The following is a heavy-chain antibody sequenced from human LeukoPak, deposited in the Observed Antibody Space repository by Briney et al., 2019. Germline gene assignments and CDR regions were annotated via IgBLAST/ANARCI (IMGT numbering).Heavy chain of an antibody. CDR2: VYYSGST. V-gene: IGHV4-59*11. Sequence: SETLSLTCTVSGRSISSPYWSWIRQPPGKGLECLGYVYYSGSTNYNPSLKSRVTISVDTSKNQFSLKLSSVTAADTAVYYCAREHGDYYYGMDGWGQGTTVTVSS. CDR3: AREHGDYYYGMDG. J-gene: IGHJ6*02. CDR1: GRSISSPY. D-gene: IGHD4-17*01.